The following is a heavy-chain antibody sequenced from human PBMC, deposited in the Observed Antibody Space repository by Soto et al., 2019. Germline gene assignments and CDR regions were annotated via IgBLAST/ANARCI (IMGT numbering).Heavy chain of an antibody. Sequence: GGSLRLSCAASGFTFNSFAMNWVRQAPGRGLEWVSIISGSGGISYYSDSVRGRFTISRDNSKSTLYLQMNDLRDDDTAVYYCATRYSTGWSRYNWFGPWGQGTLVTVSS. V-gene: IGHV3-23*01. J-gene: IGHJ5*02. CDR3: ATRYSTGWSRYNWFGP. CDR2: ISGSGGIS. D-gene: IGHD6-19*01. CDR1: GFTFNSFA.